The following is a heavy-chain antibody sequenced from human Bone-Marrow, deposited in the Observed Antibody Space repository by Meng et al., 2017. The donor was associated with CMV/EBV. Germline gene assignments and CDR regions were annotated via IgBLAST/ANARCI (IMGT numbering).Heavy chain of an antibody. CDR1: GYTFDDYG. CDR2: INWNGGNS. V-gene: IGHV3-20*04. Sequence: SCKGSGYTFDDYGMRWVRQARGKGLEWVSGINWNGGNSDYADSVKGRFTISRDNAKHSLYLQMNSLRAEDTALYYCARDRDSSSWDEIYSSSGRYVWGQGTTVAVSS. CDR3: ARDRDSSSWDEIYSSSGRYV. D-gene: IGHD6-13*01. J-gene: IGHJ6*02.